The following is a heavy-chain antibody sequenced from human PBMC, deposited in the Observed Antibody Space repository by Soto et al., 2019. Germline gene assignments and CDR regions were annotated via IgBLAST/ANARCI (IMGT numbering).Heavy chain of an antibody. Sequence: GGSLRLSCAASGFTFSSYAMSWVRQAPGKGLEWVSAISGSGGSTYCVDSVKGRFTISRDNSKNTLYLQMNSLRAEDTAVYYCAKDFGYNYGYDAFDIWGQGTMVTVSS. CDR3: AKDFGYNYGYDAFDI. D-gene: IGHD5-18*01. V-gene: IGHV3-23*01. CDR2: ISGSGGST. J-gene: IGHJ3*02. CDR1: GFTFSSYA.